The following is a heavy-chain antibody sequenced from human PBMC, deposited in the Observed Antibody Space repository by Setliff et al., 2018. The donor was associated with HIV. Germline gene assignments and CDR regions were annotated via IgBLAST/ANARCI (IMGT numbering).Heavy chain of an antibody. D-gene: IGHD5-18*01. V-gene: IGHV4-61*02. CDR3: ARGIYSYGYLFDY. Sequence: SETLSLTCTVSGGSISSGSYYWSWIRQPAGKGLEWIGRIYTSGSTNYNPSLKSRVSISVDTSKNQFSLKLSSVTAADSAVYYCARGIYSYGYLFDYWGQGTLVTVSS. J-gene: IGHJ4*02. CDR2: IYTSGST. CDR1: GGSISSGSYY.